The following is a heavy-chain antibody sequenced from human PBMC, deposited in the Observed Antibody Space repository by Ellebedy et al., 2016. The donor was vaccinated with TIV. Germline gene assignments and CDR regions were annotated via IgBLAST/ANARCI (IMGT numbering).Heavy chain of an antibody. CDR2: ISGSGGST. J-gene: IGHJ4*02. D-gene: IGHD1-26*01. CDR1: GFTFSSYA. CDR3: AKDYGSLGDY. Sequence: GESLKISXAASGFTFSSYAMSWVRQAPGKGLEWVSAISGSGGSTYYADSVKGRFTISRDNSKNTLYLQMNSLRAEDTAVYYCAKDYGSLGDYWGQGTLVTVSS. V-gene: IGHV3-23*01.